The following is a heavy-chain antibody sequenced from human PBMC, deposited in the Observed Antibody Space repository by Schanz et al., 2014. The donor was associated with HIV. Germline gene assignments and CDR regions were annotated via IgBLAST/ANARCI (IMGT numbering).Heavy chain of an antibody. CDR1: GYTFNSYG. V-gene: IGHV1-18*01. CDR3: ARDFSGWTEFDH. CDR2: INTYNGNT. J-gene: IGHJ4*02. D-gene: IGHD6-19*01. Sequence: QVQLVQSGAEVKKPGASVKVSCKASGYTFNSYGIVWVRQAPGQGLEWMGWINTYNGNTNYAQKFQGRVTMTTDTSTTTAYMNLRSLRSDDTAVYYCARDFSGWTEFDHWGQGTLVTVSS.